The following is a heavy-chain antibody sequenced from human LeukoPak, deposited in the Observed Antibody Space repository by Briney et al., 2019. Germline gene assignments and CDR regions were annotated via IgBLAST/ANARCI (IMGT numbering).Heavy chain of an antibody. D-gene: IGHD6-13*01. CDR1: GGTFSSYA. CDR3: ARVPGSSSLSWFDP. V-gene: IGHV1-69*06. Sequence: SVKVSCKASGGTFSSYAISWVRQAPGQGLEWMGGIIPIFGTANYAQKFQGRVTITADKSTSTAYMELSSLRSEDTAVYYCARVPGSSSLSWFDPWGQGTLVTVSS. CDR2: IIPIFGTA. J-gene: IGHJ5*02.